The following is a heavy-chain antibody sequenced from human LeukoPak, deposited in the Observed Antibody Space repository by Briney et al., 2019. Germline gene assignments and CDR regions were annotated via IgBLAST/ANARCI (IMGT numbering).Heavy chain of an antibody. Sequence: PSETLSLTCTVSGGSLSSYFWSWIRQPPGEGLEWMGYIYYSGATNYNPSIKSRDTISVDTSKNQFSLKRSSLTAADTAVYYCARHYTWELVSGVVSYYGMDVWGQGTTVTVSS. CDR1: GGSLSSYF. CDR3: ARHYTWELVSGVVSYYGMDV. CDR2: IYYSGAT. J-gene: IGHJ6*02. D-gene: IGHD1-26*01. V-gene: IGHV4-59*08.